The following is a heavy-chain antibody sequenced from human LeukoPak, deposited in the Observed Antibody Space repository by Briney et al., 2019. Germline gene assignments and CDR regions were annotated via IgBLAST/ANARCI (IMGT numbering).Heavy chain of an antibody. CDR3: AKDQSRAYYYGMDV. CDR1: GFTFDDYA. Sequence: PGRSLRLSCAASGFTFDDYAMHWVRQAPGKGLERVSGISWNSGSIGYADSVKGRFTISRDNAKNSLYLQMNSLRAEDTALYYCAKDQSRAYYYGMDVWGQGTTVTVSS. J-gene: IGHJ6*02. V-gene: IGHV3-9*01. CDR2: ISWNSGSI.